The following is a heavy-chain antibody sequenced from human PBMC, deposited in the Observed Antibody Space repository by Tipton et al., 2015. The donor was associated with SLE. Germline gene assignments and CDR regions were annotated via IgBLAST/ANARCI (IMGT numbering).Heavy chain of an antibody. CDR2: INHSGST. CDR3: ARVSVSGSLVYFDL. J-gene: IGHJ4*02. V-gene: IGHV4-34*01. D-gene: IGHD3-10*01. Sequence: TLSLTCAVYGGSFSGYYWSWVRQSPGKGLEWVGEINHSGSTYYNPSLKSQLTMSVETFKNQFSLKLSSVTAADTAVYYCARVSVSGSLVYFDLWGQGTLVTVSS. CDR1: GGSFSGYY.